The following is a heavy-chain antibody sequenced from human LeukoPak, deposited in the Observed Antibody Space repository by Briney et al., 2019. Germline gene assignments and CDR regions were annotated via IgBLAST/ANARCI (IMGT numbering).Heavy chain of an antibody. CDR1: GGSSSAYY. V-gene: IGHV4-34*01. J-gene: IGHJ4*02. D-gene: IGHD2-15*01. Sequence: SETLSLTCGVYGGSSSAYYWSWIRQPPGKGLEWTGSIDHSGSTYYNPSLKSRITISVDTSKNQFSLKLSSVTAADTAVYYCAKDLSYIGFGYWGQGTLVTVSS. CDR3: AKDLSYIGFGY. CDR2: IDHSGST.